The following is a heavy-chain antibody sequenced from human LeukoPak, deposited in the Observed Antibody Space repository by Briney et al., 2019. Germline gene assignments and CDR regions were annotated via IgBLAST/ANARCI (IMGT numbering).Heavy chain of an antibody. CDR3: ARSQNYYGSGDY. V-gene: IGHV4-61*01. D-gene: IGHD3-10*01. J-gene: IGHJ4*02. CDR2: IYYTGST. Sequence: SETLSLTCTVSGDSVSNGNYYWSWLRQPPGKALEWIGYIYYTGSTYYIPSLEGRVTISVDTSRNQFSVKLSSVTAADTAVYYCARSQNYYGSGDYWSQGTLVTVSS. CDR1: GDSVSNGNYY.